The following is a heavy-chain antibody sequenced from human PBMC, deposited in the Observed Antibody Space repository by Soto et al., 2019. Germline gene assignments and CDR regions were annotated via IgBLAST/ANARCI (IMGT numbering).Heavy chain of an antibody. CDR1: GYSISSVSY. Sequence: WETLSLTCTVSGYSISSVSYWALIRQPPGKGPEWIASIYHGGTTFYNPSLKSRITISVDTSNNQFSLKLTSVTAADTAVYYCARVHVIVVAGGTFDYWGDGTLVTVSS. J-gene: IGHJ4*01. CDR3: ARVHVIVVAGGTFDY. CDR2: IYHGGTT. D-gene: IGHD3-16*02. V-gene: IGHV4-38-2*02.